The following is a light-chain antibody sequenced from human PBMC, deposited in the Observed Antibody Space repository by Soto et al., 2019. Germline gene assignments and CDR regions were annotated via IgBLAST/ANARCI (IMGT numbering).Light chain of an antibody. V-gene: IGKV3-20*01. CDR3: QQYGGSTMVT. J-gene: IGKJ4*01. CDR1: QSVGGDY. Sequence: EVVLTQSPGTLSLSPGERATLSCRASQSVGGDYVAWYQQKPGQAPRLLIYGASTRATGIPDRFSGSGSGTDFTLTIGRLEPEDFAMYFCQQYGGSTMVTFGGGTKVEIK. CDR2: GAS.